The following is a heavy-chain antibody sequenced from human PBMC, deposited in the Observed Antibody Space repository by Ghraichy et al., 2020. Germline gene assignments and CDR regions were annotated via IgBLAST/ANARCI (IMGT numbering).Heavy chain of an antibody. CDR3: ARVHPSFEEALFDY. D-gene: IGHD3-9*01. CDR1: GGSFSGYY. Sequence: SETLSLTCAVYGGSFSGYYWSWIRQPPGKGLEWIGEINHSGSTNYNPSLKSRVAISVDTSKNQFSLKLSSVTAADTAVYYCARVHPSFEEALFDYWGQGTLVTVSS. V-gene: IGHV4-34*01. J-gene: IGHJ4*02. CDR2: INHSGST.